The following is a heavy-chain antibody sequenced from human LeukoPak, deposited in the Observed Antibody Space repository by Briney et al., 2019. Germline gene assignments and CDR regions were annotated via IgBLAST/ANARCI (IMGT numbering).Heavy chain of an antibody. Sequence: SETLSLTCTVSGGSISSYYWSWIRQPPGKGLEWIGYIYYSGSTNYNPSLKSRVTISVDTSKNQFSLKLSSVTAADTAVYYCARAGGQLLTLFDYWGQGTLVTVSS. J-gene: IGHJ4*02. CDR3: ARAGGQLLTLFDY. CDR2: IYYSGST. D-gene: IGHD2-2*01. V-gene: IGHV4-59*01. CDR1: GGSISSYY.